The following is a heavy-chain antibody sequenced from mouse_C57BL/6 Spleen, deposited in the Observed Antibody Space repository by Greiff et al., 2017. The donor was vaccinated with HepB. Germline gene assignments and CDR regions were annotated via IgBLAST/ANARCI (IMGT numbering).Heavy chain of an antibody. V-gene: IGHV1-52*01. Sequence: QVQLQQPGAELVRPGSSVKLSCKASGYTFTSYWMHWVKQRPIQGLEWIGNIDPSDSETHYNQMFKDKATLTVDKSSSTAYMQLSSLTSEDSAVYYCARTDDGYPSWFAYWGQGTLVTVSA. CDR3: ARTDDGYPSWFAY. CDR1: GYTFTSYW. J-gene: IGHJ3*01. CDR2: IDPSDSET. D-gene: IGHD2-3*01.